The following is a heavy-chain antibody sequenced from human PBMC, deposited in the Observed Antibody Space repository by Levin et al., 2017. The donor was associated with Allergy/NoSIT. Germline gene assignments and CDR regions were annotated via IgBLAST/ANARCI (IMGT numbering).Heavy chain of an antibody. J-gene: IGHJ4*02. CDR1: GFSFSNFA. CDR2: ISGGGGST. D-gene: IGHD2-15*01. Sequence: GGSLRLSCTASGFSFSNFAMNWVRQTPGRGLEWVSSISGGGGSTYYHDAVKGRFTISRDNSKNTLYLQMNSLTAEDTAVYYCAKVARSNCNGGSCYFPGFDSWGQGTLLTVSS. CDR3: AKVARSNCNGGSCYFPGFDS. V-gene: IGHV3-23*01.